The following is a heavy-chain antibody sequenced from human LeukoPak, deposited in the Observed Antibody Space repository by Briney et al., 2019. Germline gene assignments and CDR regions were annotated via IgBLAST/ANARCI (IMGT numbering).Heavy chain of an antibody. CDR1: GGSISSYY. Sequence: SETLSLTCTVSGGSISSYYWSWIRQPPGKGLEWIGYIYYSGSTNYNPSLKSRVTISVDTSKNQFSLKLSSVTAADTAVYYCARASRSQQLVPPYFDYWGQGTLVAVSS. D-gene: IGHD6-13*01. V-gene: IGHV4-59*01. CDR3: ARASRSQQLVPPYFDY. J-gene: IGHJ4*02. CDR2: IYYSGST.